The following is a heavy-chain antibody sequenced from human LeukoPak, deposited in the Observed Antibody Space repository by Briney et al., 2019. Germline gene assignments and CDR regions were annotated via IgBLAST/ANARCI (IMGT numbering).Heavy chain of an antibody. CDR1: GYSFTSYR. Sequence: GESLKISCKGSGYSFTSYRIGWVRQMPGKGLEWVGIIYPDDSDTRYSPSFQDQVTISADKSISTASLQWSSLKASDTAIYYCARHYPGGDYFINYWGQGTLVTVSS. V-gene: IGHV5-51*01. CDR2: IYPDDSDT. CDR3: ARHYPGGDYFINY. J-gene: IGHJ4*02. D-gene: IGHD4-17*01.